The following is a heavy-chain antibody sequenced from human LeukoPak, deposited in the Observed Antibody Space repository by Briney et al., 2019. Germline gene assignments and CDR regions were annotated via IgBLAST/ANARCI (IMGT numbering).Heavy chain of an antibody. D-gene: IGHD6-19*01. CDR3: ARDSHSSGWFKFFDY. J-gene: IGHJ4*02. CDR2: ISSSSSTI. CDR1: GFTFSTYA. Sequence: GGSLRLSCAASGFTFSTYAMSWVRQAPGKGLEWVSYISSSSSTIYYADSVKGRFTISRDNAKNSLYLQMNSLRAEDTAVYYCARDSHSSGWFKFFDYWGQGTLVTVSS. V-gene: IGHV3-48*01.